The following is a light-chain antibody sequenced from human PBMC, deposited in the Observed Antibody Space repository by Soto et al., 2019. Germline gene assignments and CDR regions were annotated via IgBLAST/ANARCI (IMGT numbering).Light chain of an antibody. CDR3: QQRSNWPPG. Sequence: EIVLTQSPATLSLSPGERATLSCRAIQVVSSYLAWYQQKPGQAPRLLIYDASNRATGIPARFSGSGSGTDFTLTISSLEPEDFAVYYCQQRSNWPPGFGQGTRLEIK. J-gene: IGKJ5*01. CDR1: QVVSSY. V-gene: IGKV3-11*01. CDR2: DAS.